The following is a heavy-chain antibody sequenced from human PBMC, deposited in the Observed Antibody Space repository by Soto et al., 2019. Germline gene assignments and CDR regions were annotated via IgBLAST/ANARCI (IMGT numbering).Heavy chain of an antibody. J-gene: IGHJ5*02. Sequence: GGSLRLSCAASGFTFSSYWMHWVRQAPGKGLVWVSRINSDGSSTSYADSVKGRFTISRDNGKSTLYLQMNSLRAEDTAVYYCARNRMQNCSGGSCLNWFGPWGQGTLVTVSS. V-gene: IGHV3-74*01. CDR1: GFTFSSYW. D-gene: IGHD2-15*01. CDR2: INSDGSST. CDR3: ARNRMQNCSGGSCLNWFGP.